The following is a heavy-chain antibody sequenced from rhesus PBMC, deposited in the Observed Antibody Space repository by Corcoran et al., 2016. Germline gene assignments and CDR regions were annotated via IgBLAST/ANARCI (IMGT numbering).Heavy chain of an antibody. J-gene: IGHJ4*01. V-gene: IGHV4-147*01. CDR3: ARGRVVNDRGVDY. CDR2: LFGNCGST. D-gene: IGHD3-28*01. CDR1: GGLTSTNS. Sequence: QVQLQESGPGLVKPSETLSLTCAVSGGLTSTNSWTWIRQPPGKGLEWIGRLFGNCGSTSYRPSLTSRLTISRATSKDQFSLTLNSVTAAATAVYYCARGRVVNDRGVDYWGQGVLVTVSS.